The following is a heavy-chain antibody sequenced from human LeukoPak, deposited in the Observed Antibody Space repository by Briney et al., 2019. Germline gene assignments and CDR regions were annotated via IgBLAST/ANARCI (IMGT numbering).Heavy chain of an antibody. CDR3: ARGLHWFDP. J-gene: IGHJ5*02. CDR1: GGSFSGYY. Sequence: SETLPLTCAVYGGSFSGYYWSWIRQPPGKGLEWIGEINHSGSTNYNPSLKSRVTISVDTSKNQFSLKLSSVTAADTAVYYCARGLHWFDPWGQGTLVTVSS. CDR2: INHSGST. V-gene: IGHV4-34*01.